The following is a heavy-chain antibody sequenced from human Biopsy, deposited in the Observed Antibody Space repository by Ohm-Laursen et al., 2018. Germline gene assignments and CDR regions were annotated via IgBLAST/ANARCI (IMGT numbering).Heavy chain of an antibody. V-gene: IGHV1-69*06. D-gene: IGHD3-9*01. CDR1: GGTFSNYG. CDR3: ATKLTGYFHH. Sequence: ASVTASRNVPGGTFSNYGVNWARQAPGQGLEWLGGNIPILGTGNYAQKFQDRATAAADTSTSTATMELRSLRSDDTAVYYCATKLTGYFHHWGQGTLVIVSS. CDR2: NIPILGTG. J-gene: IGHJ1*01.